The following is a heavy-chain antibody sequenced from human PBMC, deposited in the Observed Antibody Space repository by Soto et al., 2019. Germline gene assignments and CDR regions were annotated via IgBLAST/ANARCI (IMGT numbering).Heavy chain of an antibody. CDR3: AREGWPLLQTGMDV. CDR1: GFTFRSYS. J-gene: IGHJ6*02. CDR2: ISSSNRTI. V-gene: IGHV3-48*02. D-gene: IGHD2-15*01. Sequence: PGGSLRLSCAASGFTFRSYSMNWVRQAPGKGLEWVSYISSSNRTINDADSVKGRFIISRDNAKNSLYLQMHSLRDEETAVYYCAREGWPLLQTGMDVWGQGTTVTVSS.